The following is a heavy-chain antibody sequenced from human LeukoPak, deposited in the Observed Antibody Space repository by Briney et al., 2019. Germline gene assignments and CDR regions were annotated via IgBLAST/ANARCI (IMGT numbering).Heavy chain of an antibody. Sequence: SETLSLTCAVYGGSFSGYYWSWIRQPPGKGLVWFGDINHSGSTNYNPSLKSRVTISVDTSKNQFSLKLSSVTAADTAVYYCAREDSGSYYNFYYFYMDVWGKGTTVTISS. CDR2: INHSGST. D-gene: IGHD3-10*01. CDR3: AREDSGSYYNFYYFYMDV. V-gene: IGHV4-34*01. J-gene: IGHJ6*03. CDR1: GGSFSGYY.